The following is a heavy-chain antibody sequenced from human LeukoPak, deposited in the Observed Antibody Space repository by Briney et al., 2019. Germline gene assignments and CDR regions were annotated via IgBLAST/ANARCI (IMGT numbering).Heavy chain of an antibody. CDR3: ARAGIYCSGGSCYSWFDP. D-gene: IGHD2-15*01. CDR1: GFTFDDYG. CDR2: INWNGGST. J-gene: IGHJ5*02. Sequence: GGSLRPSCAASGFTFDDYGMSWVRQAPGKGLEWVSGINWNGGSTGYADSVKGRFTISRDNAKNSLYLQMNSLRAEDTALYYCARAGIYCSGGSCYSWFDPWGQGTLVTVSS. V-gene: IGHV3-20*04.